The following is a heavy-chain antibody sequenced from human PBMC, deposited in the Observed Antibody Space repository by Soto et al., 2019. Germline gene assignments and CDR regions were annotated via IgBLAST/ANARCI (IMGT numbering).Heavy chain of an antibody. CDR3: ASSPEYCSGGSCYGTFDY. V-gene: IGHV4-4*02. Sequence: SETLSLTCAVSGGSISSSNWWSWVRQPPGKGLEWIGEIYHSGSTNYNPSLKSRVTISVDKSKNQFSLKLSSVTAADTAVFYCASSPEYCSGGSCYGTFDYWGQGTLVTVSS. J-gene: IGHJ4*02. CDR1: GGSISSSNW. D-gene: IGHD2-15*01. CDR2: IYHSGST.